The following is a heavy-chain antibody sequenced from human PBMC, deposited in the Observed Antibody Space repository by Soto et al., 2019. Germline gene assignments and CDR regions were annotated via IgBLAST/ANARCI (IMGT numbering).Heavy chain of an antibody. CDR1: GGSISSTNW. CDR3: ASRGVSRAWSPGGP. J-gene: IGHJ5*02. V-gene: IGHV4-4*02. CDR2: IYHSASA. Sequence: QVQLQESGPGLVKPSGTLSLTCAVSGGSISSTNWWSWVRQPPGKGLEWIGEIYHSASANYSPSLKSRVTXPVPKXXNQFSLELSSVAAADPAVYSCASRGVSRAWSPGGPWGQGTLVTVSS. D-gene: IGHD6-19*01.